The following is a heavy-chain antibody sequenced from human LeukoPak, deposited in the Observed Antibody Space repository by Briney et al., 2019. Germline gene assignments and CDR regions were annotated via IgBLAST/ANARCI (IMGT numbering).Heavy chain of an antibody. J-gene: IGHJ4*02. CDR3: AKKKRELRGFDY. D-gene: IGHD1-7*01. V-gene: IGHV3-23*01. CDR1: GFTFSSYA. CDR2: IGGSGGST. Sequence: GGSLRLSCAASGFTFSSYAMSWVHQAPGKGLEWVSVIGGSGGSTYYADSVKGRFTISRDNSKNTLYLQMSSLRAEDTAVYYCAKKKRELRGFDYWGQGTLVTVCS.